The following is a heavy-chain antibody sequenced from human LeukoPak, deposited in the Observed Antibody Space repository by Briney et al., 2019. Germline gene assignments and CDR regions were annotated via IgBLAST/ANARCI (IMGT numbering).Heavy chain of an antibody. Sequence: PSETLSLTCTVSGGSISSYYWSWIRQPPGKGLEWIGYIYTSGSTNYNPSLKSRVTISVDTSKNQFSLKLSSVTAADTAVYYCARHVSADGGITDYWGQGTLVTVSS. CDR1: GGSISSYY. CDR2: IYTSGST. J-gene: IGHJ4*02. CDR3: ARHVSADGGITDY. D-gene: IGHD4-23*01. V-gene: IGHV4-4*09.